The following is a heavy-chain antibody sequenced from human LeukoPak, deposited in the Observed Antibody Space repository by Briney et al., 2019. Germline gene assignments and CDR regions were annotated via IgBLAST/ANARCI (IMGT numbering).Heavy chain of an antibody. Sequence: GGSLRLSCAASGFTFSSYAMSWVRQAPGKGLEWVSAISGSGGSTYYADSVKGRFAISRDNSKNTLYLQMNSLRAEDTAVYYCAKLVVKGNWFGPWGQGTLVTVSS. CDR1: GFTFSSYA. CDR2: ISGSGGST. V-gene: IGHV3-23*01. J-gene: IGHJ5*02. D-gene: IGHD2-15*01. CDR3: AKLVVKGNWFGP.